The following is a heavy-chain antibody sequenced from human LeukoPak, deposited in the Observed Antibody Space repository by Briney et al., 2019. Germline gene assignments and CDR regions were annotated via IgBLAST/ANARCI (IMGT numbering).Heavy chain of an antibody. D-gene: IGHD1-1*01. CDR2: ITGGGGST. J-gene: IGHJ4*02. CDR3: AKAPPYKKYFDY. Sequence: GGSLRLSCAASEFTFSSYSMSWVRQAPGKGLEWVSSITGGGGSTYFADSVKDRFTITRDNSRNTLYLQLNSLRAEDTAVYYCAKAPPYKKYFDYWGQGTLVTVSS. V-gene: IGHV3-23*01. CDR1: EFTFSSYS.